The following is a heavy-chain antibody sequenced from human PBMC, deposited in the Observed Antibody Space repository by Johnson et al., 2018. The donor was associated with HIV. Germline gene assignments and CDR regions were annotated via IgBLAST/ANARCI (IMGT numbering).Heavy chain of an antibody. Sequence: VQLVESGGGLIQPGGSLRLSCAASGFSFDEHGMSWVRQAPGKGLEWVSGINWTGGSTDYTDSVKGRFTISRDNAKNSLYLQMNSLRVDDTALYYCAREIVVVVVVTGGNAFDIWGQGTMVTVSS. CDR2: INWTGGST. CDR1: GFSFDEHG. D-gene: IGHD2-15*01. V-gene: IGHV3-20*04. J-gene: IGHJ3*02. CDR3: AREIVVVVVVTGGNAFDI.